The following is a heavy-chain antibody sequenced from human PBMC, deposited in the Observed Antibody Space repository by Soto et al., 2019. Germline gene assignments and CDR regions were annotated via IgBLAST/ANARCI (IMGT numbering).Heavy chain of an antibody. V-gene: IGHV3-74*01. J-gene: IGHJ4*02. CDR1: GFTFSSYW. D-gene: IGHD6-6*01. CDR3: AKDRGIAARRTPVDY. CDR2: INSDGSRK. Sequence: GGSLRLSCAASGFTFSSYWMHWVRQAPGKGLVWVSRINSDGSRKNYAESEKGRITISRDNAKKTLYQQMNSLRAEDSAVYYCAKDRGIAARRTPVDYWGQGTLVTVSS.